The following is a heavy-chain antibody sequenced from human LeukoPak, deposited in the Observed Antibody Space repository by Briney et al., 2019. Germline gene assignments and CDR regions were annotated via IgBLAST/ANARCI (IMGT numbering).Heavy chain of an antibody. D-gene: IGHD3-10*01. CDR3: AKGRSYYYGSGSYYPYFDY. Sequence: QPGGSLRLSCAASGFAFSSYAMSWVRQAPGKGLEWVSGISGSGGSTYYADSVKGRFTISRDNSKNMLYLQMNSLRAEDTAVYYCAKGRSYYYGSGSYYPYFDYWGQGTLVTVSS. J-gene: IGHJ4*02. V-gene: IGHV3-23*01. CDR2: ISGSGGST. CDR1: GFAFSSYA.